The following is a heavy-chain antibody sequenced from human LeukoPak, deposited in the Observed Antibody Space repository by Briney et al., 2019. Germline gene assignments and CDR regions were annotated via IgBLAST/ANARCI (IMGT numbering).Heavy chain of an antibody. D-gene: IGHD6-13*01. Sequence: SETLSLTCAVYGGSFSGYYWGWIRQPPGKGLERIGSMYYSGTTYYNPSLKSRVTISVDTSKNHFSLKLTSVTAADTAVYYCAKSRGVAAARLNWFDPWGQGTLVTVSS. J-gene: IGHJ5*02. V-gene: IGHV4-39*02. CDR1: GGSFSGYY. CDR2: MYYSGTT. CDR3: AKSRGVAAARLNWFDP.